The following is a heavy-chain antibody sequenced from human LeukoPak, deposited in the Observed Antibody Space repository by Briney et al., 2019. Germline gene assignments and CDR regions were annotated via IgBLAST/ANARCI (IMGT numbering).Heavy chain of an antibody. J-gene: IGHJ4*02. Sequence: GGSLRLSCAASGFTVSSNYMSWVRQAPGKGLEWVSVLYSGGSTYYADSVKGRFTISRDNSKNTLYLQMNSLRAEDTAVYYCARETRDLLGSDYFDYWGQGTLVTVSS. D-gene: IGHD1-26*01. CDR3: ARETRDLLGSDYFDY. V-gene: IGHV3-66*01. CDR1: GFTVSSNY. CDR2: LYSGGST.